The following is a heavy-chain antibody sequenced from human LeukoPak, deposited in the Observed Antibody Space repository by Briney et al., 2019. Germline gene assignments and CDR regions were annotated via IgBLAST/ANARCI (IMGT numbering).Heavy chain of an antibody. CDR2: ISGSGGST. CDR3: AKSRTVTTTFFDY. D-gene: IGHD4-17*01. CDR1: GFTFSSYG. V-gene: IGHV3-23*01. Sequence: GGTLRLSCAASGFTFSSYGMSWVRQAPGKGLEWVSAISGSGGSTYYADSVKGRFTISRDNSKSTLYLQMNSLRAEDTAVYYCAKSRTVTTTFFDYWGQGTLVTVSS. J-gene: IGHJ4*02.